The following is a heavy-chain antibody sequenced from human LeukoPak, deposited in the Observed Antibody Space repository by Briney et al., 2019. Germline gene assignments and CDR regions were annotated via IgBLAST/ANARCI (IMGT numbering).Heavy chain of an antibody. V-gene: IGHV3-23*01. Sequence: PGGSLRLSCVASEFTFSSYAMSWVRQAPGKGLEWVSAISGSGGSAYYADSVKGRFTISRDNSKNTLYLQMNSLRAEDTAVYYCAKGQYDFDYWGQGTLVTVSS. CDR3: AKGQYDFDY. D-gene: IGHD3-3*01. J-gene: IGHJ4*02. CDR1: EFTFSSYA. CDR2: ISGSGGSA.